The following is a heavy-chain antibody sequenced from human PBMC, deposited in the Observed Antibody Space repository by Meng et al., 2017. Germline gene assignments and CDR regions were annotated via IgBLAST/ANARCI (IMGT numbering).Heavy chain of an antibody. CDR1: GGSISSSNW. V-gene: IGHV4-4*02. D-gene: IGHD3-10*01. CDR3: ARARLLWFGGAVWFDP. Sequence: VQVEGLGPGLVKPSGTLSLTGAVSGGSISSSNWWSWVRQPPGKGLEWIGEIYHSGSTNYNPSLKSRVTISVDKSKNQFSLKLSSVTAADTAVYYCARARLLWFGGAVWFDPWGQGTLVTVSS. CDR2: IYHSGST. J-gene: IGHJ5*02.